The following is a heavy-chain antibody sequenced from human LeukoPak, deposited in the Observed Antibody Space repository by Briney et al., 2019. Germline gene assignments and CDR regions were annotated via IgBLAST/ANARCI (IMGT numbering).Heavy chain of an antibody. V-gene: IGHV4-34*01. D-gene: IGHD6-13*01. Sequence: PSETLSLTCAVYGGSFSGYYWSWIRKPPGKGLEWIGEINHSGSTNYNPSLKSRVTISVDTSKNQFSLKLSSVTAADTAVYYCARGRKQQLVYYMDVWGKGTTVTVSS. CDR3: ARGRKQQLVYYMDV. J-gene: IGHJ6*03. CDR2: INHSGST. CDR1: GGSFSGYY.